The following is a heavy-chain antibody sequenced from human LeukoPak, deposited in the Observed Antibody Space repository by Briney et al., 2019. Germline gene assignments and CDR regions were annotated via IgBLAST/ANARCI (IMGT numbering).Heavy chain of an antibody. CDR2: LRSDGSNK. J-gene: IGHJ5*02. CDR3: AKDAQVYSTYDWRWFDP. CDR1: GFTFSNFG. Sequence: PGGSLRLSCSASGFTFSNFGMHWVRQAPGKGLEWVAFLRSDGSNKKYTDSVKGRFTISRDNSNNTLYLQMTGLRAEDTAIYYCAKDAQVYSTYDWRWFDPWGQGTLVTVSS. D-gene: IGHD4-11*01. V-gene: IGHV3-30*02.